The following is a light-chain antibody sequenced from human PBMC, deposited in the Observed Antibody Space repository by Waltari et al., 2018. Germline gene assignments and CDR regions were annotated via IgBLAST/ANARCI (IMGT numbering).Light chain of an antibody. CDR2: HAS. CDR1: QSISKY. CDR3: QHYESLPVT. Sequence: EIVLTQSPCTLSLSPGERATLSCRASQSISKYLAWYQQKPGQAPRLLISHASSRAAGIPDRFSGSGSGTDFSLTISRLEPEDVAVYYCQHYESLPVTFGQGTKVEIK. J-gene: IGKJ1*01. V-gene: IGKV3-20*01.